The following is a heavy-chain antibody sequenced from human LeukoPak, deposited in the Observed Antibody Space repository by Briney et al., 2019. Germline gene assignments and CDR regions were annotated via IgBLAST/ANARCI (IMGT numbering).Heavy chain of an antibody. Sequence: GESLKISCQTSGYDFANYWIGWVRQMPGKGLEWMGIIYPGDSDTRYSPSFQGQVTISADKSISTAYLQWSSLKASDTAMYYCARHRRSLRDFWSGYPFDYWGQGTLVTVSS. CDR3: ARHRRSLRDFWSGYPFDY. J-gene: IGHJ4*02. CDR1: GYDFANYW. CDR2: IYPGDSDT. D-gene: IGHD3-3*01. V-gene: IGHV5-51*01.